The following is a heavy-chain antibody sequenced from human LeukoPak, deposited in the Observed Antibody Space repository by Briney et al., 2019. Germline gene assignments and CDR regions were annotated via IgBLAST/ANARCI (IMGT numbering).Heavy chain of an antibody. CDR1: GGSISSYY. D-gene: IGHD3-16*02. CDR3: ARDRPRGWGSHRLKSNWFDP. V-gene: IGHV4-4*07. Sequence: SETLSLTCTVSGGSISSYYWSWIRQPAGKGLEWIGRIYTSGSTNYNPSLKSRVTMSVDTSKNQFSLKLSSVTAADPAVYYCARDRPRGWGSHRLKSNWFDPWGQGTLVTVSS. J-gene: IGHJ5*02. CDR2: IYTSGST.